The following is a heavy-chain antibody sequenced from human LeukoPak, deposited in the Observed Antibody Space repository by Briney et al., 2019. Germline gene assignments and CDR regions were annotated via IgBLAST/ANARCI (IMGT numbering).Heavy chain of an antibody. CDR2: ISGSGGST. CDR3: AKDLYCSGGGRIKHDY. J-gene: IGHJ4*02. D-gene: IGHD2-15*01. V-gene: IGHV3-23*01. Sequence: GGSLRLSCAASGFTFSSYAMSWVRQAPGKGLEWVSAISGSGGSTYYADSVKGRFTISRDNSKNTLYLQMNSLRAEDTAVYYCAKDLYCSGGGRIKHDYWGQGTLVTVSS. CDR1: GFTFSSYA.